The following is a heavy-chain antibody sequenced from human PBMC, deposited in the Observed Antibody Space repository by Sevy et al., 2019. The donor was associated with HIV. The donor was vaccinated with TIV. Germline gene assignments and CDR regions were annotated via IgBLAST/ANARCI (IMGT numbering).Heavy chain of an antibody. V-gene: IGHV3-7*01. CDR3: SRNSGN. D-gene: IGHD6-19*01. CDR1: GFTFTNFW. CDR2: VNNDGSGQ. J-gene: IGHJ4*02. Sequence: GGSLRLSCAASGFTFTNFWMSWVRQAPGKGLEWVANVNNDGSGQKYADSVKGRFIISRDNAKNSLYLQMNSLRTEDTAVYYSSRNSGNWGQGTLVTVS.